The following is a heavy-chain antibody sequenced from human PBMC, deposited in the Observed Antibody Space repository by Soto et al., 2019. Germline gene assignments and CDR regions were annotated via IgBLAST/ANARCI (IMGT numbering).Heavy chain of an antibody. D-gene: IGHD2-21*02. J-gene: IGHJ6*02. CDR1: GGSISSYY. V-gene: IGHV4-59*01. CDR2: IYYSGST. CDR3: ARLVVTTNDYYYYGMDV. Sequence: SETLSLTCTVSGGSISSYYWSWIRQPPGKGLEWIGYIYYSGSTNYNPSLKSRVTISVDTSTNHFSLKLSSVTAADTAVYYCARLVVTTNDYYYYGMDVWGQGTTVTAP.